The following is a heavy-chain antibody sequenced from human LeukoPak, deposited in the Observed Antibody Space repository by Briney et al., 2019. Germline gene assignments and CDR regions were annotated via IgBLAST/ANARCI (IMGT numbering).Heavy chain of an antibody. V-gene: IGHV1-69*05. CDR3: AREGSSGWYGWYFDY. CDR2: IIPIFGTA. Sequence: SVKVSCKASGGTFSSYAISWVRQAPGQGLEWMGGIIPIFGTANYAQKFQGRVTITTDESTSTAYMELSSLRSEDTAVYYCAREGSSGWYGWYFDYWGQGALVTVSS. CDR1: GGTFSSYA. D-gene: IGHD6-19*01. J-gene: IGHJ4*02.